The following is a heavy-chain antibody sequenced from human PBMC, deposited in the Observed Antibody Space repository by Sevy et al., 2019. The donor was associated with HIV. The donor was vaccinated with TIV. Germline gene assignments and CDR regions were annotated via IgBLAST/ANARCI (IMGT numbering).Heavy chain of an antibody. CDR2: ISGSGDST. J-gene: IGHJ4*02. CDR1: GFTFITYA. V-gene: IGHV3-23*01. D-gene: IGHD3-10*01. Sequence: GGSLRLSCAASGFTFITYAMNWVRQAPGKGLEWVSTISGSGDSTYYADSVKGRFTISRDNSKNTLYLQMNSLRAADTALYYCAKVGTMVQGAAPFDYWGQRTLVTVSS. CDR3: AKVGTMVQGAAPFDY.